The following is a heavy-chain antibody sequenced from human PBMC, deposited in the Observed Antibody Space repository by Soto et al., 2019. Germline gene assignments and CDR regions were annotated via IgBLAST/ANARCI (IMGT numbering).Heavy chain of an antibody. CDR1: GGSISSYY. CDR3: AKNYYDSSGYLKLRNWFDP. CDR2: IYYSGST. Sequence: SETLSLTCTVSGGSISSYYWSWIRQPPGKGLEWIGYIYYSGSTNYNPSLKSRVTISVDTSKNQFSLKLSSVTAADTAVYYCAKNYYDSSGYLKLRNWFDPWGQGTLVTVSS. D-gene: IGHD3-22*01. J-gene: IGHJ5*02. V-gene: IGHV4-59*01.